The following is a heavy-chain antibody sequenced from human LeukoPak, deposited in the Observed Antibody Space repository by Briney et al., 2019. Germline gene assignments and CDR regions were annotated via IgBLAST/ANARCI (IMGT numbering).Heavy chain of an antibody. V-gene: IGHV1-69*04. CDR1: VGTFSSYA. CDR3: ARDSSGYFGEVY. Sequence: SVKVSCKASVGTFSSYAISWVRQAPGQGLEWMGRIIPILGIANYAQKFQGRVTITADKSTSTAYMELSSLRSEDPAVYYCARDSSGYFGEVYWGQGTLVTVSS. CDR2: IIPILGIA. D-gene: IGHD3-22*01. J-gene: IGHJ4*02.